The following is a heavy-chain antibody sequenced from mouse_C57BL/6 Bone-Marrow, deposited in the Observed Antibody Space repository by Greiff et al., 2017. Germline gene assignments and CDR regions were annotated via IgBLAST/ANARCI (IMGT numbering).Heavy chain of an antibody. J-gene: IGHJ2*01. Sequence: VQLQQSGAELARPGASVKLSCKASGYTFTSYGISWVKQRTGQGLEWIGEIYPRSGNTYYNEKFKGKATLTADKSSSEAYMELRSLTSEDAAVYFCTRRDIYYGYDAFDYWGQGTTLTVAS. CDR2: IYPRSGNT. CDR1: GYTFTSYG. CDR3: TRRDIYYGYDAFDY. D-gene: IGHD2-2*01. V-gene: IGHV1-81*01.